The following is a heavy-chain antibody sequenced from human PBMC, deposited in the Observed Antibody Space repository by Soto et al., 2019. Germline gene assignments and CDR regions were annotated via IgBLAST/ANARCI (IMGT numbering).Heavy chain of an antibody. CDR2: IYDSGST. D-gene: IGHD2-21*02. J-gene: IGHJ6*02. CDR1: GASISSSY. V-gene: IGHV4-59*08. Sequence: SETLSLTCTVSGASISSSYSYWVRQPPGKGLEWIGYIYDSGSTNYNPSLKSRVTISADTSKNQFSLQLNSVTPEDTAVYYCTKQKGDSRTYNGMDVWGQGTTVTVSS. CDR3: TKQKGDSRTYNGMDV.